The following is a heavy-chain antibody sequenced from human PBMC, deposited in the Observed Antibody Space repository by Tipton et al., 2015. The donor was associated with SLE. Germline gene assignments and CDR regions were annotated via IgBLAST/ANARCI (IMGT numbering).Heavy chain of an antibody. CDR1: GGSIRSHF. J-gene: IGHJ4*02. CDR2: MYYSGST. Sequence: TLSLTCTVSGGSIRSHFWSWMRQSPGKGLEWIGYMYYSGSTNYNPSLKSRVTISIDMSKNQFSLKLSSVTAADTAVYYCGRGKGFWGQGTLVTVSS. V-gene: IGHV4-59*11. CDR3: GRGKGF.